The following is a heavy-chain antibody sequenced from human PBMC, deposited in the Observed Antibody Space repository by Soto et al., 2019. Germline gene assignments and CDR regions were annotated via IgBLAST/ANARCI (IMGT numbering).Heavy chain of an antibody. CDR2: INHSGST. J-gene: IGHJ6*02. CDR3: ATGGLYSSSWYGYYYYGMDV. Sequence: QVQLQQWGAGLLKPSETLSLTCAVYGGSFSGYYWSWIRQPPGKGLEWIGEINHSGSTNYNPSLKSLFTISVDTSKNQFSLKLSSVTAADTAVYYCATGGLYSSSWYGYYYYGMDVWGQGTTVTVSS. CDR1: GGSFSGYY. D-gene: IGHD6-13*01. V-gene: IGHV4-34*01.